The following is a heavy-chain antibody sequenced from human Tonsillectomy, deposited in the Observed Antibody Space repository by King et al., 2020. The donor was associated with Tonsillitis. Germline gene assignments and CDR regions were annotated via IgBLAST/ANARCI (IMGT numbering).Heavy chain of an antibody. CDR2: IYPGDSDT. J-gene: IGHJ6*02. D-gene: IGHD3-10*01. Sequence: VQLVESGAEVKKPGESLKISCKASGYSFSNYWIGWVRQMPGKGLEWMGIIYPGDSDTRHSPSFQGQVTISADKSISTAYLQWSSQKASDTAMYYCARQPYEGKYGSGHYYKGYYYHYGMDVWGQGTTVTVSS. CDR1: GYSFSNYW. CDR3: ARQPYEGKYGSGHYYKGYYYHYGMDV. V-gene: IGHV5-51*01.